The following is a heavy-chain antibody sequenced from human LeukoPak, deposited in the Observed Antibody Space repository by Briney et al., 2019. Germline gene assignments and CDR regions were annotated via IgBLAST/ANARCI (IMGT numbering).Heavy chain of an antibody. CDR2: INHSGST. Sequence: SETLSLTCAVYGGSFSGYYWSWIRQPPGKGLEWIGEINHSGSTNYNPSLKSRVTISVDTSKNQFSLKLSSVTAADTAVYYCGRHGYSDYGIDSWGQGTLVTVSS. CDR3: GRHGYSDYGIDS. D-gene: IGHD5-12*01. CDR1: GGSFSGYY. V-gene: IGHV4-34*01. J-gene: IGHJ5*01.